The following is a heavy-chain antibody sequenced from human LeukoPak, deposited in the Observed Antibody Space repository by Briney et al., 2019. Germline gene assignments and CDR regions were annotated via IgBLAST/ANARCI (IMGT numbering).Heavy chain of an antibody. Sequence: GASVKVSCKASGYTFTGYYMHWVRQAPGQGFEWMGWINPNSGDTNYAQKFQGRVTMTRNTSISTAYMELSRLRSDDTAVYYCARQRPASHIMVVTAYGMDVWGQGTTVTVSS. D-gene: IGHD2-21*02. V-gene: IGHV1-2*02. CDR1: GYTFTGYY. CDR3: ARQRPASHIMVVTAYGMDV. J-gene: IGHJ6*02. CDR2: INPNSGDT.